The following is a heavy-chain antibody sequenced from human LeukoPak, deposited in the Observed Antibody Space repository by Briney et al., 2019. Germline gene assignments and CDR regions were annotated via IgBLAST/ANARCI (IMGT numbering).Heavy chain of an antibody. CDR1: GGSIRSSYYY. CDR2: IYDSGST. V-gene: IGHV4-39*07. Sequence: PSETLSLTCTVSGGSIRSSYYYWGWIRQPPGKGLEWIGSIYDSGSTNYNPSLKSRVTISVDKSKNQFSLKLSSVTAADTAVYYCARDRDDILTGYYYWGQGTLVTVSS. J-gene: IGHJ4*02. D-gene: IGHD3-9*01. CDR3: ARDRDDILTGYYY.